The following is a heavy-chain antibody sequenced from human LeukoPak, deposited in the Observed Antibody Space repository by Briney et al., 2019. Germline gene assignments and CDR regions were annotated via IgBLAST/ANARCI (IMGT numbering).Heavy chain of an antibody. Sequence: GGSLRLSCAASGFTFSNYAMSWVRQAPGEGLEWFSAITGSGDDTYHADSVKGRFTISRDNSKNTLYLQMNSLRAEDTAIYYCAKGSATSRPYYFDCWGQGTLVTVSS. CDR3: AKGSATSRPYYFDC. V-gene: IGHV3-23*01. J-gene: IGHJ4*02. CDR1: GFTFSNYA. D-gene: IGHD2-2*01. CDR2: ITGSGDDT.